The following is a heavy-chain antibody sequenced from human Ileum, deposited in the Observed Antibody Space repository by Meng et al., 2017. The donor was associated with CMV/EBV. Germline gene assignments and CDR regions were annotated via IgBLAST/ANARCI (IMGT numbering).Heavy chain of an antibody. J-gene: IGHJ4*02. D-gene: IGHD1-26*01. CDR3: ARGVHSGAYLIDY. CDR1: GYTCTSHA. Sequence: CKASGYTCTSHAMHWVRQAPGQRLEWMGWMNDAKGDTEYSQNFQGRVTITRDTSASTAFMEVSSLTSEDTAVYYCARGVHSGAYLIDYWGQGTLVTVSS. CDR2: MNDAKGDT. V-gene: IGHV1-3*01.